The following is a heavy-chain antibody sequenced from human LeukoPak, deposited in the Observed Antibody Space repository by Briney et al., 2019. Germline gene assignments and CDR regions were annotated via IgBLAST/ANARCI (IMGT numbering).Heavy chain of an antibody. Sequence: ASVKVSCKASGYTFTGYYMHWVRQAPGQGLEWMGRITPNSGGTNYAQKFQGRVTMTRDTSISTAYMELSRLRSDDTAVYYCARGSGWNYGKWNYYYYMDVWGKGTTVTVSS. CDR1: GYTFTGYY. J-gene: IGHJ6*03. CDR3: ARGSGWNYGKWNYYYYMDV. V-gene: IGHV1-2*06. D-gene: IGHD1-7*01. CDR2: ITPNSGGT.